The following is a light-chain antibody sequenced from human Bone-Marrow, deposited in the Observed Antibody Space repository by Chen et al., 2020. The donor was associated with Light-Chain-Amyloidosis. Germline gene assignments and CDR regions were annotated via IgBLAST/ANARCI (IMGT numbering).Light chain of an antibody. V-gene: IGLV3-25*03. J-gene: IGLJ2*01. CDR2: RDT. CDR3: QSADSSGTYEVI. CDR1: DLPTKY. Sequence: SYELTQPPSMSVSPGPTARITCSGDDLPTKYAYWYQQKPGQAPVLVIHRDTERPSGISERFSGSSPGTTATLTISGVQAEDEADYHCQSADSSGTYEVIFGGGTKLTVL.